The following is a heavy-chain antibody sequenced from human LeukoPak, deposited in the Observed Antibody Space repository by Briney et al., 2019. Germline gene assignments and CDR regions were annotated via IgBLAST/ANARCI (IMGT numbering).Heavy chain of an antibody. J-gene: IGHJ4*01. CDR3: ARRRGIDY. Sequence: PGGSLRLSCAASGFTFSSYAMHWVREAPGKGLEWVAVISYDGSNKYYADSVKGRFTISRDNSKNTLYLQMNSLRAEDTAVYYWARRRGIDYWGQGTLVTGSS. CDR1: GFTFSSYA. V-gene: IGHV3-30-3*01. D-gene: IGHD3-10*01. CDR2: ISYDGSNK.